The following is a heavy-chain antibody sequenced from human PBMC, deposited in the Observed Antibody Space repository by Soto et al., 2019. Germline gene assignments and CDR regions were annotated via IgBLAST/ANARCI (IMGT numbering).Heavy chain of an antibody. CDR1: GGTFSSYA. V-gene: IGHV1-69*13. CDR2: IIPIFGTA. CDR3: ASLWESSIDGYNPGTTFDAFDI. Sequence: GASVKVSCKASGGTFSSYAISWVRQAPGQGLEWMGGIIPIFGTANYAQKFQGRVTITADESTSTAYMELSSLRSEDTAVYYCASLWESSIDGYNPGTTFDAFDIWGQGTMVTV. D-gene: IGHD5-12*01. J-gene: IGHJ3*02.